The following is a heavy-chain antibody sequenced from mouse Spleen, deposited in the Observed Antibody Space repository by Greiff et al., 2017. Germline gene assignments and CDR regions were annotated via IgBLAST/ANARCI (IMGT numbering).Heavy chain of an antibody. CDR1: GFTFSSYA. J-gene: IGHJ4*01. Sequence: EVQLVESGGGLVKPGGSLKLSCAASGFTFSSYAMSWVRQTPEKRLEWVATISSGGSYTYYPDSVKGRFTISRDNAKNTLYLQMSSLRSEDTAMYYCARHSDYGPSYYAMDYWGQGTSVTVSS. CDR2: ISSGGSYT. V-gene: IGHV5-9-3*01. CDR3: ARHSDYGPSYYAMDY. D-gene: IGHD2-4*01.